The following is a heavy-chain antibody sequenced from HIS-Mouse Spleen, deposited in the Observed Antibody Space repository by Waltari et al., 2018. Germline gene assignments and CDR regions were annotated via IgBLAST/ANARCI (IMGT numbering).Heavy chain of an antibody. CDR1: GYSISSGYY. CDR2: IYHSGST. Sequence: QVQLQESGPGLVKPSETLSLTCTVSGYSISSGYYWGWIRQPPGKGLEWSGSIYHSGSTYYNPALSSRVTISVDTSKNQFSLKLSSVTAADTAVYYCARVKTWGQGTLVTVSS. J-gene: IGHJ5*02. CDR3: ARVKT. V-gene: IGHV4-38-2*02.